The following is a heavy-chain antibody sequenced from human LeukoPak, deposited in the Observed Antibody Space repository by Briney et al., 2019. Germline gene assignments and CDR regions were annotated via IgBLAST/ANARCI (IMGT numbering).Heavy chain of an antibody. D-gene: IGHD2-15*01. CDR3: VIHSCRGGSCNFDY. CDR2: IKQDGSQK. V-gene: IGHV3-7*03. Sequence: GGSLRLSCAASGFTFSNYWMTWVRQAPGKGLEWVANIKQDGSQKYYVASVRGRFTISRDNPKNSLYLQMNSLRAEDTAMYYCVIHSCRGGSCNFDYWGQGTLVTVSS. J-gene: IGHJ4*02. CDR1: GFTFSNYW.